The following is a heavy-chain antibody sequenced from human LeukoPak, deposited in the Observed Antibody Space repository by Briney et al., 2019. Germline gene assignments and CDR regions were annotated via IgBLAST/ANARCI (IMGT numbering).Heavy chain of an antibody. J-gene: IGHJ4*02. CDR3: ARDLAYCGGDCGH. CDR2: ISGSGTYI. D-gene: IGHD2-21*01. V-gene: IGHV3-21*01. CDR1: GFTFSSNS. Sequence: GGSLRLSCAASGFTFSSNSMNWVRQAPGKGLEWVSSISGSGTYIYYADSVKGRFTISRDNAKNSVYLQMNSLRAEDTAVHYCARDLAYCGGDCGHWGQGTLVTVSP.